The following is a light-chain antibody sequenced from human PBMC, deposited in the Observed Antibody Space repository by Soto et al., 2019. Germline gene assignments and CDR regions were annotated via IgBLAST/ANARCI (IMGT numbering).Light chain of an antibody. CDR2: LYSDGSH. Sequence: QLVLTQSPSASASLGASVKLTCTLSRGHSSYAIAWHQQQPEKGPRYLMKLYSDGSHTKGDAIPDRFSGSSSGAERYLTISSLQSEDEAAYYCQTWGTGIHVVFGGGTKLTVL. V-gene: IGLV4-69*01. CDR1: RGHSSYA. CDR3: QTWGTGIHVV. J-gene: IGLJ2*01.